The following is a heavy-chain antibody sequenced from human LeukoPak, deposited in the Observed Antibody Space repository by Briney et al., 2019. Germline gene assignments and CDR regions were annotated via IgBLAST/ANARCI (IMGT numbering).Heavy chain of an antibody. V-gene: IGHV3-21*01. Sequence: KPGGSLRLSCAASGFTFSSYSINWVRQAPGKGLEWVSSISSSSNYTYYADSVKERLTISRDNAKNSLYLQMNSLRAEDTAVYYCARALTGVVRYAFDIWGQGTMVTVSS. CDR1: GFTFSSYS. CDR2: ISSSSNYT. D-gene: IGHD3-3*01. CDR3: ARALTGVVRYAFDI. J-gene: IGHJ3*02.